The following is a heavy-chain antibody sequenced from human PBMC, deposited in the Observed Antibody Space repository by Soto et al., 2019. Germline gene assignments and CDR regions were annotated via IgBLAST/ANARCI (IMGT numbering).Heavy chain of an antibody. V-gene: IGHV3-23*01. CDR1: GFTFSSYA. Sequence: EVQLLDSGGGLVQPGGSLRLSCAASGFTFSSYAMNWVRQAPGKGLEWVSVISGSGDSTYYADSVKGRFTISRDNSKNTLYLQMTSLRGEDTAVYYCARRGPGANWDYWGQGTLVTVSS. CDR2: ISGSGDST. J-gene: IGHJ4*02. CDR3: ARRGPGANWDY. D-gene: IGHD1-1*01.